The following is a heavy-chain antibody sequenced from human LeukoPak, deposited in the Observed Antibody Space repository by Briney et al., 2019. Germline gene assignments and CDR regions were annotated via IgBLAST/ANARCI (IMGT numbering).Heavy chain of an antibody. CDR3: AKVAKYYYGSETYYFFEH. V-gene: IGHV3-7*01. CDR2: IKQDGTEK. CDR1: GFTLSSSS. D-gene: IGHD3-10*01. Sequence: PGGSLRLSCLASGFTLSSSSMSWVRQAPGKGLEWVANIKQDGTEKYYVDSVKGRFTISRDNAKNSLYLQMNSLRVEDTAVYYCAKVAKYYYGSETYYFFEHWGQGTPVTASS. J-gene: IGHJ4*02.